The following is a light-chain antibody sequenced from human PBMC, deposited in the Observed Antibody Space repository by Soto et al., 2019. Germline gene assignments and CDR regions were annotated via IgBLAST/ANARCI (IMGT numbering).Light chain of an antibody. CDR2: GAS. Sequence: EIVLTQSPGTLSLSLGERATLSCRASQSVNSRLAWYQHKPGQAPRLLISGASSRATGIPDRFSGSGSATDFTLTISRLEPEDFALYYCQHYGRSPITFGHGTRLEIK. V-gene: IGKV3-20*01. CDR1: QSVNSR. CDR3: QHYGRSPIT. J-gene: IGKJ5*01.